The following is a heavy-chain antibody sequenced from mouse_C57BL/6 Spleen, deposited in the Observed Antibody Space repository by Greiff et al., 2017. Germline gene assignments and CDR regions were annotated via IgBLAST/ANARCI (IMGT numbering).Heavy chain of an antibody. CDR1: GYTFTSYG. J-gene: IGHJ1*03. Sequence: VKLVESGAELARPGASVKLSCKASGYTFTSYGISWVKQRTGQGLEWIGEIYPRSGNTYYNEKFKGKATLTADKSSSTAYMELRSLTSEDSAVYFCARPNYGSSYNWYFDVWGTGTTVTVSS. D-gene: IGHD1-1*01. V-gene: IGHV1-81*01. CDR2: IYPRSGNT. CDR3: ARPNYGSSYNWYFDV.